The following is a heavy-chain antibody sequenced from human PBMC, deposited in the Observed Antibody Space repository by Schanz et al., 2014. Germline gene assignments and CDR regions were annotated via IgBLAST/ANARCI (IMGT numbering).Heavy chain of an antibody. CDR2: ISHDGSKK. D-gene: IGHD3-3*01. V-gene: IGHV3-30*07. CDR1: GFTFRSHA. CDR3: TTVERITIFEVVPYYYYYMDV. Sequence: QVQLVESGGGVVQPGRSLRLSCAASGFTFRSHAMHWVRQAPGKGLEWGAVISHDGSKKYYADSVKGRFTISRDNSRNTLYLQMNSLKTEDTAVYYCTTVERITIFEVVPYYYYYMDVWGKGTTVTVSS. J-gene: IGHJ6*03.